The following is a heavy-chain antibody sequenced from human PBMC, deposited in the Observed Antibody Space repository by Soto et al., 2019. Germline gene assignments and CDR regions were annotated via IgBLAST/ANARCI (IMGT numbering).Heavy chain of an antibody. V-gene: IGHV4-59*01. CDR2: IYYSGST. CDR3: ARRWGTYFDF. Sequence: SETLSLTCTVSGGSISSYYWSWIRQPPGKGLEWIGYIYYSGSTDYDPSLKSRVTISVDTSKNQFSLKLSTVTAADTAVYYCARRWGTYFDFWGQGTLVTVSS. J-gene: IGHJ4*02. CDR1: GGSISSYY. D-gene: IGHD7-27*01.